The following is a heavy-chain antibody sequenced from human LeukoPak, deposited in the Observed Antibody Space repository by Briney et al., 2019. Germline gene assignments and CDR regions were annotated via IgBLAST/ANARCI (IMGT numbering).Heavy chain of an antibody. D-gene: IGHD3-16*01. J-gene: IGHJ4*02. CDR3: AKDMSRGGFDY. CDR1: GFTFDDYA. CDR2: ISWNSGSI. Sequence: GGSLRLSCAASGFTFDDYAMHWVRQAPGKGLEWVSGISWNSGSIGYADSVKGRFTISRDNAKNSLYLQMNSLRAEDMALYYCAKDMSRGGFDYWGQGTLVTVSP. V-gene: IGHV3-9*03.